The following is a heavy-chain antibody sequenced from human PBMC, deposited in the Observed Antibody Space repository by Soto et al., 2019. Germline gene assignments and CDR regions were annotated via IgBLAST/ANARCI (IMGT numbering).Heavy chain of an antibody. J-gene: IGHJ4*02. V-gene: IGHV1-8*02. Sequence: ASVKVSCKASGYTFTIYGISWVRQATGQGLEWMGWMNPNSGNTGYAQKFQGRVTMTRNTSISTAYMELSSLRSEDTAVYYCARGRPDYGDYWGQGTLVTVSS. CDR1: GYTFTIYG. CDR3: ARGRPDYGDY. CDR2: MNPNSGNT.